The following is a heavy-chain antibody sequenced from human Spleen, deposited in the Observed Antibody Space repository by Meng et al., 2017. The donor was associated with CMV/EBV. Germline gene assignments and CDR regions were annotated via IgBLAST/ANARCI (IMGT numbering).Heavy chain of an antibody. CDR1: GGSIRRSTYY. V-gene: IGHV4-39*07. J-gene: IGHJ6*02. Sequence: SETLSLTCTVSGGSIRRSTYYWGWIRQPPGRGLEWIGSIYYSGSTYYNPSLKSRVTISVDTSKNQFSLKLSSVTAADTAVYYCARGLKWELRSAPHYYYNYGMDVWGQGTTVTVSS. D-gene: IGHD1-26*01. CDR3: ARGLKWELRSAPHYYYNYGMDV. CDR2: IYYSGST.